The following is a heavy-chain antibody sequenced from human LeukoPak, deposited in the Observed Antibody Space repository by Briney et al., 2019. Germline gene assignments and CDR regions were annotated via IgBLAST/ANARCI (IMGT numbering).Heavy chain of an antibody. CDR1: GYNFTSYW. V-gene: IGHV5-51*01. Sequence: GESLKISCKGSGYNFTSYWIGWVRQMPGKGPEWMGIICPGDSDTRYSPSFQGQVTISADKSISTAYLQWSSLKASDTAMYYCARYPPLDFDYWGQGTLVTVSS. J-gene: IGHJ4*02. CDR3: ARYPPLDFDY. CDR2: ICPGDSDT. D-gene: IGHD2-2*01.